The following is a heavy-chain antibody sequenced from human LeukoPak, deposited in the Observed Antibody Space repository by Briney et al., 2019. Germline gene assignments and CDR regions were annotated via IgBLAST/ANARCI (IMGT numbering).Heavy chain of an antibody. J-gene: IGHJ4*02. D-gene: IGHD6-13*01. Sequence: ASVKVSFKASGYTFTNYSISRVRQAPGQGLEWMGWISAYNGNTNYAQKLQGRVTMTTDTSTSTAYMELRSLRSDDTAVYYCARGYSSSWYFDYWGQGTLVTVSS. CDR2: ISAYNGNT. CDR1: GYTFTNYS. V-gene: IGHV1-18*04. CDR3: ARGYSSSWYFDY.